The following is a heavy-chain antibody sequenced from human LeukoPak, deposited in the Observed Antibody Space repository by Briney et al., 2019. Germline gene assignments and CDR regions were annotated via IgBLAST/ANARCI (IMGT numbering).Heavy chain of an antibody. D-gene: IGHD1-1*01. V-gene: IGHV4-59*12. CDR1: GGSFSNDY. J-gene: IGHJ6*03. CDR2: IYYSGST. CDR3: ASTRRGTTGTTTDYYYYYMDV. Sequence: SETLSLTCTVSGGSFSNDYWSWIRRPPGKGLEWMGYIYYSGSTNYNPSLKSRVTMSIDTSKNQFSLKLSSVTAADTAVYYCASTRRGTTGTTTDYYYYYMDVWGKGTTVTVSS.